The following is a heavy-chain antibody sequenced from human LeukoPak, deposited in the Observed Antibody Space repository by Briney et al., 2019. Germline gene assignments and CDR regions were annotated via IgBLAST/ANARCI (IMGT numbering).Heavy chain of an antibody. J-gene: IGHJ4*02. Sequence: GGSLRLSCAASGFTFSRYGMSWVRQAPGKGLEWVSAISGSGGSTYYADSVKGRFTISRDNSKNTLYLQMNSLRAEDTAVYYCAREGDGYNSPIDYWGQGTLVTVSS. V-gene: IGHV3-23*01. CDR1: GFTFSRYG. CDR2: ISGSGGST. CDR3: AREGDGYNSPIDY. D-gene: IGHD5-24*01.